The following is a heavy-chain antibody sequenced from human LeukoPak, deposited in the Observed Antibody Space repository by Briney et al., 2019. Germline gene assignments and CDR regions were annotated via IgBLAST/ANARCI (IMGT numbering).Heavy chain of an antibody. V-gene: IGHV4-39*01. CDR2: IYYSGST. CDR1: GGSISSSSYY. J-gene: IGHJ4*02. CDR3: ARGGIYTIFGVPSPYYFDY. Sequence: PSETLSLTCTVSGGSISSSSYYWGWIRQPPGKGLEWIGSIYYSGSTYYNPSLKSRVTISVDTSKNQFSLKLSSVTAADTAVYYCARGGIYTIFGVPSPYYFDYWGQGTLVTVSS. D-gene: IGHD3-3*01.